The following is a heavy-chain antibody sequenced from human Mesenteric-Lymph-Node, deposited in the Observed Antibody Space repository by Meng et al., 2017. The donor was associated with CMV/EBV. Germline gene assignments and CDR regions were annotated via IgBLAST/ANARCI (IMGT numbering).Heavy chain of an antibody. Sequence: ASVKVSCKASGYTFIAYYMHWVRQAPGQGLEWMGTIKPSGGSTNYAQKFQGRVTMTRDTSTTTVYMELSSLRSEDTAVYYCARDRTSGYNYFDYWGQGTLVTVSS. CDR3: ARDRTSGYNYFDY. J-gene: IGHJ4*02. CDR1: GYTFIAYY. CDR2: IKPSGGST. V-gene: IGHV1-46*01. D-gene: IGHD3-22*01.